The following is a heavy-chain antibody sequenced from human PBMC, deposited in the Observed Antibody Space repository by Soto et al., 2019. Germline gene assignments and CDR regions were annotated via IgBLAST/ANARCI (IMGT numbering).Heavy chain of an antibody. CDR1: GGSISTYY. D-gene: IGHD3-16*01. V-gene: IGHV4-59*01. CDR3: ASGGNWFDP. Sequence: SETLSLTCNFSGGSISTYYWTCVRQSPEKGLEWIGYMYYNGNINYNPSLKSRVTISIDTSKNQFSLTLKSVTAADTAVYYCASGGNWFDPWGQGVLVTVSS. J-gene: IGHJ5*02. CDR2: MYYNGNI.